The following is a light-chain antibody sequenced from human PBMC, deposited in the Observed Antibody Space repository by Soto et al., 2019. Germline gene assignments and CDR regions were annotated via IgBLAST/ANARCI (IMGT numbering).Light chain of an antibody. CDR3: QQYSDWPLYT. Sequence: EIVMTQSPATLSVSLGERATLSCRASQSVGGYLAWYQQRPGQVPRLLIYDAYTRAAGVPARFSGSGSVTEFSLTISSLQSEDFAVYYCQQYSDWPLYTVGQGTKVDSK. CDR2: DAY. J-gene: IGKJ2*01. V-gene: IGKV3-15*01. CDR1: QSVGGY.